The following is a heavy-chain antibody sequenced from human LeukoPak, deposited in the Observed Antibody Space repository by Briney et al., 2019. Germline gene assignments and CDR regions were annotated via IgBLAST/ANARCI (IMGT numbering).Heavy chain of an antibody. V-gene: IGHV6-1*01. J-gene: IGHJ4*02. CDR1: GDSVSSNSAT. CDR2: TYYRSTWYN. Sequence: SQTLSLTCAIPGDSVSSNSATWNWIRQSPSRGLEWLGRTYYRSTWYNDYAVSLNSRITVNPDTSKNQFSLQLNSVTPEDTAVYYCARAQGYFDYWGQGTLVTVSS. CDR3: ARAQGYFDY.